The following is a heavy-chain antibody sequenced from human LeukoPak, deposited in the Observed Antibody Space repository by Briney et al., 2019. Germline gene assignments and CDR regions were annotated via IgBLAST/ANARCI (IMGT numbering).Heavy chain of an antibody. J-gene: IGHJ4*02. D-gene: IGHD5-12*01. V-gene: IGHV3-30-3*02. CDR2: ISSAGSHK. CDR1: GFTFSTYA. CDR3: AKFSGYAH. Sequence: GGSLRLSCAASGFTFSTYAVHWVRQAPGKGLDWVAVISSAGSHKYYADSVKGRFTISRDNSKNTLYLQMNSLRAEDTAVYYCAKFSGYAHWGQGTLVTVSS.